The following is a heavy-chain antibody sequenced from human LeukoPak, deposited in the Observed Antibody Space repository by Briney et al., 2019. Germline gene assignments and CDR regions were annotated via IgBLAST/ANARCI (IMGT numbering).Heavy chain of an antibody. CDR2: IKQDGSEK. V-gene: IGHV3-7*01. CDR3: ARIGYTYGPLGYYYYMDV. J-gene: IGHJ6*03. Sequence: GGSLRLSCAASGFTFSTYWMTWVRQAPGKGLEWVANIKQDGSEKYYVDSVKGRFTVSRDNAKNSLYLQMNSLRAEDTAVYYCARIGYTYGPLGYYYYMDVWGKGTTVTISS. D-gene: IGHD5-18*01. CDR1: GFTFSTYW.